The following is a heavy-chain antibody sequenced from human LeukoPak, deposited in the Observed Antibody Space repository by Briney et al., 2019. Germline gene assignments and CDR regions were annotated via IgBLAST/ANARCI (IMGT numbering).Heavy chain of an antibody. V-gene: IGHV3-66*02. CDR3: ARDYCSGGSCYTGFDY. D-gene: IGHD2-15*01. CDR2: IYSGGST. J-gene: IGHJ4*02. Sequence: PGGSLRLSCAASGFTVSSNYMSWVRQAPGKGLEWVSVIYSGGSTYYADSVKGRFTISRDNSKNTLYIQMNSLRAEDTAVYYCARDYCSGGSCYTGFDYWGQGTLVTVSS. CDR1: GFTVSSNY.